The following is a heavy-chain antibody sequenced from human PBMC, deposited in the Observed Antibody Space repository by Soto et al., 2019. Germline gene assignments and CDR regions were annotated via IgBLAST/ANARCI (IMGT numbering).Heavy chain of an antibody. CDR2: IYYSGST. CDR3: ARRYGGNFDY. Sequence: QVQLQESGPGLVKPSETLSLTCTVSGGSISSYYWSWIRQPPGKGLEWIGYIYYSGSTNYNPSLKRRVTISVDTSKNLFSLKLSSVTAADTAVYYCARRYGGNFDYWGQGTLVTVSS. D-gene: IGHD1-26*01. CDR1: GGSISSYY. J-gene: IGHJ4*02. V-gene: IGHV4-59*01.